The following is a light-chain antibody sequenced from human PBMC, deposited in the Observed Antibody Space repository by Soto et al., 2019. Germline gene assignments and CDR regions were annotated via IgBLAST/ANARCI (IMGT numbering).Light chain of an antibody. CDR2: GAS. CDR3: QQYGSSWYT. CDR1: QSVSSSY. J-gene: IGKJ2*01. Sequence: EIVLTQSPGTLSLSPGERATLSCRASQSVSSSYLAWYQQKPGQAPRLLIYGASSRATGIPDRFSGSWSGTDFTLTISRLEPEDFAVYYCQQYGSSWYTFGQGTKLEIK. V-gene: IGKV3-20*01.